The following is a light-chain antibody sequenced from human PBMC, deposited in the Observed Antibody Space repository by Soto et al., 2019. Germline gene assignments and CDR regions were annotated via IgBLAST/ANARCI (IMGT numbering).Light chain of an antibody. CDR2: DVS. CDR3: SSYTSSSTLDVV. J-gene: IGLJ2*01. V-gene: IGLV2-14*01. CDR1: SSDVGGYNY. Sequence: QCVLTQPASASGFPGQSLTISCTGTSSDVGGYNYVSWYQQHPGKAPKLMIYDVSNRPSGVSNRFSGSKSGNTASLTISGLQAEDEADYYCSSYTSSSTLDVVFGGGTKVTVL.